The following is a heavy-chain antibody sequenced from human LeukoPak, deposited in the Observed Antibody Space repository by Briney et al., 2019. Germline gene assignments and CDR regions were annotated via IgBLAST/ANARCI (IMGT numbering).Heavy chain of an antibody. Sequence: GAPVKVSCKAPGGTFSNYGISWVRQAPGQGLEWMGGIILIFGTSNYAQKFQGRVTITTDESTSTAYMELSRLRSDDTAVYYCARDLNAAAGILRFDPWGQGTLVTVSS. J-gene: IGHJ5*02. V-gene: IGHV1-69*05. D-gene: IGHD6-13*01. CDR3: ARDLNAAAGILRFDP. CDR2: IILIFGTS. CDR1: GGTFSNYG.